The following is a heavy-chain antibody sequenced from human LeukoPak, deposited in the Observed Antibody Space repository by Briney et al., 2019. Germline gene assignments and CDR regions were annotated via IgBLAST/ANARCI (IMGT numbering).Heavy chain of an antibody. Sequence: ASVKVSCKASGYSFTSYGISWLRQAPGQGLEWMGWISAYNGNTNYAQNFQGRVTMTTDTPTSTAYMDLGSLRSEDTAVYYCARKSYGSGIDYWGQGTLVTVSS. J-gene: IGHJ4*02. V-gene: IGHV1-18*01. CDR3: ARKSYGSGIDY. CDR2: ISAYNGNT. CDR1: GYSFTSYG. D-gene: IGHD3-10*01.